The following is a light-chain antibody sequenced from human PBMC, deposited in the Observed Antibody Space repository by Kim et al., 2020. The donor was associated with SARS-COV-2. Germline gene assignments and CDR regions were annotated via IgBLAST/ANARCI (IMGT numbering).Light chain of an antibody. J-gene: IGKJ2*01. CDR3: QQYDNHPPYT. Sequence: DIQMTQSPSSLSASVGDRVTITCQASQDISNYLNWYQQKPGKAPKLLIYDASNLETGVPSRFSGSGSGTDFTFTISSLQPEDIATYFCQQYDNHPPYTFGQGTKLELK. CDR1: QDISNY. CDR2: DAS. V-gene: IGKV1-33*01.